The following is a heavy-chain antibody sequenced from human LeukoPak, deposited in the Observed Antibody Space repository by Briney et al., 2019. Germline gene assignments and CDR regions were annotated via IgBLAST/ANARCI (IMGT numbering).Heavy chain of an antibody. J-gene: IGHJ4*02. V-gene: IGHV4-34*01. CDR3: ARDVVAAAGTWDY. CDR2: INHSGST. D-gene: IGHD6-13*01. Sequence: SETLSLTCAVYGGSFSGYYWSWIRQPPGKGLEWIGEINHSGSTNYNPSLKSRVTMSVDTSKNQFSLKLSSVTAADTAVYYCARDVVAAAGTWDYWGQGTLVTVSS. CDR1: GGSFSGYY.